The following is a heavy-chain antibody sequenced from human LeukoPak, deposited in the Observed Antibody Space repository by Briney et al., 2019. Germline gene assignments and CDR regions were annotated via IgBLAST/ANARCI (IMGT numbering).Heavy chain of an antibody. J-gene: IGHJ4*02. CDR1: GYTFTGYY. Sequence: ASVKVSCKASGYTFTGYYMHCVRQAPGQGLEWMVWINPNSGGTNYAQKFQGRVTMTRDTSISTAYMELSRLRSDDTAVYYCAREDRGTTTGEYYFDYWGQGTLVTVSS. CDR2: INPNSGGT. V-gene: IGHV1-2*02. CDR3: AREDRGTTTGEYYFDY. D-gene: IGHD1-1*01.